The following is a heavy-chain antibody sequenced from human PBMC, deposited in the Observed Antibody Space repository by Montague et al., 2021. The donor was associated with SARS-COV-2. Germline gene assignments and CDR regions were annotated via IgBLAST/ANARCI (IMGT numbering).Heavy chain of an antibody. V-gene: IGHV2-70*01. J-gene: IGHJ4*02. CDR3: ARIFDSSWPTFGY. Sequence: PALEPTQTLTLTCTFSGFSLSTSGMCVSWIRQPPGKALEWLALIDWDDDKYYSTSLKTRLTISKDTSKNQVVLTMTNMDPVDTATYYCARIFDSSWPTFGYWGQGTLVTVSS. CDR1: GFSLSTSGMC. CDR2: IDWDDDK. D-gene: IGHD6-13*01.